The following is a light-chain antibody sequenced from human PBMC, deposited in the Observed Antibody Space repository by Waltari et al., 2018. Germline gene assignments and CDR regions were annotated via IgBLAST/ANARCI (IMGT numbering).Light chain of an antibody. CDR3: YSTDSSGNERV. CDR2: EDN. Sequence: SYELTQPPSVSVSPGQTARITCSGDALPKKYTAWYQQKSGQAPVLLNYEDNSRPSAIPERFFGSTSGTLATLTISGAQVEDEADYYCYSTDSSGNERVFGGGTKLTVL. V-gene: IGLV3-10*01. J-gene: IGLJ2*01. CDR1: ALPKKY.